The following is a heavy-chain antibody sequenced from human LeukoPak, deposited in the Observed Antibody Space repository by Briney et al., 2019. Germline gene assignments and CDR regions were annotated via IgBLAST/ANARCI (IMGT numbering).Heavy chain of an antibody. V-gene: IGHV4-39*01. CDR2: IYYSGST. CDR1: GGSISSSSYY. Sequence: SETLSLTCTVSGGSISSSSYYWGWIRQPPGKGLEWIGSIYYSGSTYYNPSLKSRVTISVDTSKNQFSLKLSSVTAADTAMYYCASYGSSGYKGAFDIWGQGTMVTVPS. J-gene: IGHJ3*02. CDR3: ASYGSSGYKGAFDI. D-gene: IGHD3-22*01.